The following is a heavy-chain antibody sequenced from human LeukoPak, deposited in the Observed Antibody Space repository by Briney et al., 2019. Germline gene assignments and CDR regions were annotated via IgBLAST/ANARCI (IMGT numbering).Heavy chain of an antibody. CDR3: ARERPDTCYFDY. CDR1: GYTFINYY. Sequence: GASVKVTCKASGYTFINYYIHWMRQAPGQGLEWMGILNPSSGNTGYPQKFQGRVTMTRDTSTSTAYMGLSSLRSEDTAVYYCARERPDTCYFDYWGQGTLVTVSS. V-gene: IGHV1-46*01. J-gene: IGHJ4*02. D-gene: IGHD3-16*01. CDR2: LNPSSGNT.